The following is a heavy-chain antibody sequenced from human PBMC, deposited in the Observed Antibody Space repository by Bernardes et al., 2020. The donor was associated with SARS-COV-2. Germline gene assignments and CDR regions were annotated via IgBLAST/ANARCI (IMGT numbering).Heavy chain of an antibody. V-gene: IGHV3-23*01. CDR3: AKGRHVVTGDAFNV. D-gene: IGHD2-15*01. CDR2: ISSSGASR. J-gene: IGHJ3*01. CDR1: GFTFSSYA. Sequence: GGSLRLSREASGFTFSSYAMSWVRQAPGKGMEWISAISSSGASRYYADSVKGRSTISSDNSKNTLFLQMNCLRAEDTAVYYCAKGRHVVTGDAFNVWEHVTWVTVSS.